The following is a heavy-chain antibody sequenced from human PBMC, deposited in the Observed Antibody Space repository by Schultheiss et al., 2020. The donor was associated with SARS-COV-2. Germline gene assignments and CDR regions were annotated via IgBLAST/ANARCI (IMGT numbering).Heavy chain of an antibody. Sequence: GGSLRLSCAASGFDLRVYAMTWVRQAPGKGLEWVAVISYDGSNKYYADSVKGRFTISRDNSKNTLYLQMNSLRAEDTAIYYCAKSRIMATYYYYGMDVWGQGTTVTVSS. CDR1: GFDLRVYA. J-gene: IGHJ6*02. CDR2: ISYDGSNK. CDR3: AKSRIMATYYYYGMDV. V-gene: IGHV3-30-3*02. D-gene: IGHD2-8*01.